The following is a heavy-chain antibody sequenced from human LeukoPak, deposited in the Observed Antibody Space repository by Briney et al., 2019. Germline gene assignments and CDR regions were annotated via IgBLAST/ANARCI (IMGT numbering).Heavy chain of an antibody. V-gene: IGHV1-69*05. D-gene: IGHD1-26*01. Sequence: SVKVSCKASGGTFSSYAISWVRQAPGQGLEWMGRIIPIFGTANYAQKFQGRVTITTDESTSTAYMELSSLRSEDTAVYYCARDRGLIVGAAVDYWGQGTLVTASS. CDR2: IIPIFGTA. CDR1: GGTFSSYA. J-gene: IGHJ4*02. CDR3: ARDRGLIVGAAVDY.